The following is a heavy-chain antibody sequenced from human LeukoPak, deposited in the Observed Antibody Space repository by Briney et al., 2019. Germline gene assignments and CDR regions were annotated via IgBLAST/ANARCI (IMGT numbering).Heavy chain of an antibody. V-gene: IGHV3-33*01. CDR1: GFTFSSYA. D-gene: IGHD3-22*01. CDR3: ARVKYDHSSGYQPLDC. Sequence: GGSLRLSCTASGFTFSSYAMHWVRQAPGKGLEWVAVIAYDGSDQYYADSVKGRFTISRDNSKNTLYLQMNSLRVEDTAVYSCARVKYDHSSGYQPLDCWGQGTPVTVSS. J-gene: IGHJ4*02. CDR2: IAYDGSDQ.